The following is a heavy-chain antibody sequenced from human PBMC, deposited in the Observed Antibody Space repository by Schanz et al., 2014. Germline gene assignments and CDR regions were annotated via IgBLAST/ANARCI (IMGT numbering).Heavy chain of an antibody. Sequence: ESGGGLIQPGGSLRLSCAASGYTFSDHFMDWVRQAPGKGLEWVGVIWYDGSKTYYADSVRGRFTISRENSKNTLHLQMNNLRAEDTAVYYCARGSGTFDSWGQGTLVTVSS. V-gene: IGHV3-33*08. CDR3: ARGSGTFDS. CDR2: IWYDGSKT. D-gene: IGHD3-3*01. J-gene: IGHJ4*02. CDR1: GYTFSDHF.